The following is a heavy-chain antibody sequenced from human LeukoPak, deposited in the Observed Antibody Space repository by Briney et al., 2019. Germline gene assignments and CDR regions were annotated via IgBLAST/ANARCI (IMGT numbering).Heavy chain of an antibody. V-gene: IGHV3-30-3*01. J-gene: IGHJ6*02. CDR1: GFTFSSYA. D-gene: IGHD3-16*02. CDR3: PRASGGDYGSGSYPLYYYYGMDV. CDR2: ISYDGSNK. Sequence: PGGSLRLSCAASGFTFSSYAMSWVRQAPGKGLEWVAVISYDGSNKYYADSVKGRFTISRDNSKNTLYLQMNSLRTEDTAVYYCPRASGGDYGSGSYPLYYYYGMDVWGQGTTVTVSS.